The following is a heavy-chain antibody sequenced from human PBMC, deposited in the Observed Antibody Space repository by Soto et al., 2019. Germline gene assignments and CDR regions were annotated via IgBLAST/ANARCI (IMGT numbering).Heavy chain of an antibody. Sequence: PSETLSLTCTFSGGSISSYYWSWIRQPPGKGLEWIGYIYYSGSTNYNPSLKSRVTISVDTSKNQFSLKLSSVTAADTAVYYCAARDYRVTMSRFLVWGQGTLVTVSS. CDR1: GGSISSYY. J-gene: IGHJ4*02. CDR3: AARDYRVTMSRFLV. D-gene: IGHD4-17*01. V-gene: IGHV4-59*01. CDR2: IYYSGST.